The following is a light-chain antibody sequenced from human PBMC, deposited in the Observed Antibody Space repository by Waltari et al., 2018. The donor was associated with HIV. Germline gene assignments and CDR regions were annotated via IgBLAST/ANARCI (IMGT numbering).Light chain of an antibody. CDR2: AAS. V-gene: IGKV3-15*01. CDR3: QQNIHWPPYT. CDR1: QSVSGN. Sequence: ETVLTQSPVTLSVSPGERVTLSCRASQSVSGNLVWYQQKPGQAPRLLIYAASSRATDIPARFSGRGSGTDYTLTISNLQSEDSAVYDCQQNIHWPPYTFGQGTKLEIK. J-gene: IGKJ2*01.